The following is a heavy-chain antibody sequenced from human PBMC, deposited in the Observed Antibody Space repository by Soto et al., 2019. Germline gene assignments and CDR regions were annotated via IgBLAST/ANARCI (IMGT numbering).Heavy chain of an antibody. CDR3: VRVLYDSGVVDF. J-gene: IGHJ4*02. D-gene: IGHD5-12*01. CDR1: GFTVSRYD. Sequence: QLVESGGGLFQAGGSTRLSCLASGFTVSRYDMAWVRQAPGNGLEWASIIQTGGATYYTDSAQGRFTISRDNSRNTVYLQMSCLRVEDTGVYSCVRVLYDSGVVDFWGQGSPITVS. V-gene: IGHV3-53*01. CDR2: IQTGGAT.